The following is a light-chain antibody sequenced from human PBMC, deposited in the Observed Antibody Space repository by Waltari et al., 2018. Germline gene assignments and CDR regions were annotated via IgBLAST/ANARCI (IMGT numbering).Light chain of an antibody. Sequence: ELVLTQSPATLSLSPGERVTLSCRASQSISNFLAWYQQRPGQAPRLLMYDASKRAIGIPARFSGSGSGTDFTLTISSLEPEDSGIYYCQQRNGWPPMYTFGQGTKLEIK. V-gene: IGKV3-11*01. CDR1: QSISNF. J-gene: IGKJ2*01. CDR3: QQRNGWPPMYT. CDR2: DAS.